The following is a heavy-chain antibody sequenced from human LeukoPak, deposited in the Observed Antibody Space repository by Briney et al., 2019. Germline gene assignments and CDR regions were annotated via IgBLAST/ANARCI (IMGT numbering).Heavy chain of an antibody. CDR1: GGSISSYY. J-gene: IGHJ5*02. V-gene: IGHV4-59*08. CDR3: ASSTVTRWGFDP. D-gene: IGHD4-17*01. CDR2: IYYSGST. Sequence: SETLSLTCTVSGGSISSYYWSWIRQPPGKGLEWIGYIYYSGSTNYNPSLKSRVTISVDTSKNQSSLKLSSVTAADTAVYYCASSTVTRWGFDPWGQGTLVTVSS.